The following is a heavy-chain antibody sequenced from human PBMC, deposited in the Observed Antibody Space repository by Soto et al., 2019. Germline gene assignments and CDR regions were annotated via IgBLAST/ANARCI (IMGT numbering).Heavy chain of an antibody. CDR1: GFTFSSYA. V-gene: IGHV3-23*01. Sequence: EVQLLESGGGLVQPGGSLRLSCAASGFTFSSYAMSWVRQAPGKGLEWVSAISGSGGSTYYADSVKGRFTISRDNSKNTLYLQMNSLRGEDTAVYYCAKDFWTTRSGGGAFDIWGQGTMVTVSS. CDR3: AKDFWTTRSGGGAFDI. CDR2: ISGSGGST. J-gene: IGHJ3*02. D-gene: IGHD5-12*01.